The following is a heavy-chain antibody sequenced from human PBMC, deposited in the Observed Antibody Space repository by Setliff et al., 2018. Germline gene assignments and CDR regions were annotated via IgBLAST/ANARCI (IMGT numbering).Heavy chain of an antibody. V-gene: IGHV4-39*07. Sequence: TLSLTCIISGGSIGSGDFHRYWGWVRQSPGEGLEWIGSISYRGNTFYNPSLTRRVTISLDTSKNQLSLKLTSLSAADTAVYYCTRDQDLRWCKAGTGCYYNYYGLDVWGQGTTVTVSS. J-gene: IGHJ6*02. D-gene: IGHD2-8*02. CDR2: ISYRGNT. CDR3: TRDQDLRWCKAGTGCYYNYYGLDV. CDR1: GGSIGSGDFHRY.